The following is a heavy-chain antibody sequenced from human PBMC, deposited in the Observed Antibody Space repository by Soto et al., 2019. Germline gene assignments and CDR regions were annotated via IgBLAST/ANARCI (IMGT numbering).Heavy chain of an antibody. V-gene: IGHV5-51*01. CDR1: GYSFTSYW. CDR3: PRRDCSGGSCYSPNYYGMDV. J-gene: IGHJ6*02. Sequence: PGESLKISCKGSGYSFTSYWIGWVRQMPGKGLEWMGIIYPGDSDTRYSPSFQGQVTISADKSISTAYLHWSSLKASDTAMYYCPRRDCSGGSCYSPNYYGMDVWGQGTTVTVPS. D-gene: IGHD2-15*01. CDR2: IYPGDSDT.